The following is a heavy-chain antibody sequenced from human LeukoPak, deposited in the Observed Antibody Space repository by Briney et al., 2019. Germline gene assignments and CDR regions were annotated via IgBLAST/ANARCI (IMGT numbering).Heavy chain of an antibody. CDR2: IYSSGNT. Sequence: SETLSLTCTVSGGSISSSGYYWGWIRQPPGKGLDWIGSIYSSGNTYYSPSLKSRVTISLDTSKNQFSLRLSSVAAADTAVYYCARHNSGTYLDWGQGNLVTVSS. V-gene: IGHV4-39*01. D-gene: IGHD1-26*01. CDR3: ARHNSGTYLD. J-gene: IGHJ4*02. CDR1: GGSISSSGYY.